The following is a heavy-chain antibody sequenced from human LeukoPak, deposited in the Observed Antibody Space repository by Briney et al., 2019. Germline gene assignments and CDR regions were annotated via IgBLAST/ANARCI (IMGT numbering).Heavy chain of an antibody. Sequence: SGGSLRLSCAASGFTFSSYEMNWVRQAPGKGLEWVSFISSSGSTIYYADSVKGRFTISRDNAKNSLYLQINSLRAEDTAVYCCARGHYGNYDYWGQGTLVTVSS. CDR1: GFTFSSYE. J-gene: IGHJ4*02. CDR3: ARGHYGNYDY. CDR2: ISSSGSTI. V-gene: IGHV3-48*03. D-gene: IGHD4-11*01.